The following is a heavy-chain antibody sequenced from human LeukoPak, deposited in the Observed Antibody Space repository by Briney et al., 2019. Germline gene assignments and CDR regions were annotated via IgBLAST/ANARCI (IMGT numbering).Heavy chain of an antibody. CDR2: INHSGST. Sequence: PSETLSLTCAVYGGSFSGYYWSWIRQPPGKGLEWIGEINHSGSTNYNPSLKSRVTISVDTSKNQFSLKLSSVTAADTAVYYCARRKYYYGSGSSYYFDYWGQGTLVTVSS. V-gene: IGHV4-34*01. CDR3: ARRKYYYGSGSSYYFDY. J-gene: IGHJ4*02. D-gene: IGHD3-10*01. CDR1: GGSFSGYY.